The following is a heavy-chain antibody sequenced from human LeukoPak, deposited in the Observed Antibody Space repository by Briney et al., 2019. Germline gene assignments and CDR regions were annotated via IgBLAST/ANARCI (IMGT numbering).Heavy chain of an antibody. J-gene: IGHJ3*02. Sequence: AASVKVSCKASGYTFTTYDINWVRQAPGQGLEWMGYMNPNSGNTGYAQKFQDRVTITASISTSTAYMELSSLRSEDTAVYYCARELRHDDIWGQGTMVTVSS. CDR1: GYTFTTYD. V-gene: IGHV1-8*03. CDR2: MNPNSGNT. CDR3: ARELRHDDI. D-gene: IGHD6-25*01.